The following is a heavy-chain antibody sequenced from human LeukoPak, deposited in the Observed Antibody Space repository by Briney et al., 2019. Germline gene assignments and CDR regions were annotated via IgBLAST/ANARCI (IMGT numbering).Heavy chain of an antibody. D-gene: IGHD6-13*01. Sequence: SETLSLTCAVYGGSFSGYYWSWIRQPPGKGLEWIGEINHSGSTNYNPSLKSRVTISVDTSKNQFSLKLSSVTAADTAVYYCAREVSSSWYPFDYYYYYMDVWGKGTTVTISS. CDR2: INHSGST. CDR1: GGSFSGYY. V-gene: IGHV4-34*01. J-gene: IGHJ6*03. CDR3: AREVSSSWYPFDYYYYYMDV.